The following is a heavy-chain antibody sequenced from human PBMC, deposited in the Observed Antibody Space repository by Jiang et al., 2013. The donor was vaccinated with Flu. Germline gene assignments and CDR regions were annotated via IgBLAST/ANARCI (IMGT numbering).Heavy chain of an antibody. CDR3: AREATFWNYDLRYFDL. D-gene: IGHD1-7*01. CDR2: IVNSGDTI. V-gene: IGHV3-11*01. CDR1: GFRFSDYY. Sequence: VQLVESGGGLVKPGGSLRLSCAASGFRFSDYYMSWIRQAPGKGLQWISYIVNSGDTIDYADSVRGRFTISRDNSKNSLYLEMNSLRADDTAVYYCAREATFWNYDLRYFDLWGRGTLVTVSS. J-gene: IGHJ2*01.